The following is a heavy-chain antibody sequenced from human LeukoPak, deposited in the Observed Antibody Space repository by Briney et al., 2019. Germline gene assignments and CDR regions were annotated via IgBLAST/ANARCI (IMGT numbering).Heavy chain of an antibody. Sequence: GGSLRLSCAASGFTFSTYAMDWVRQVPGKGLEHVSGISSNGYNTYYANSVKGRFTISRDNSKNTLYLQMGSLRGEDMAVYYCARRPVSSLYYFDYWGQGTLVTVSS. CDR1: GFTFSTYA. D-gene: IGHD2/OR15-2a*01. V-gene: IGHV3-64*01. J-gene: IGHJ4*02. CDR3: ARRPVSSLYYFDY. CDR2: ISSNGYNT.